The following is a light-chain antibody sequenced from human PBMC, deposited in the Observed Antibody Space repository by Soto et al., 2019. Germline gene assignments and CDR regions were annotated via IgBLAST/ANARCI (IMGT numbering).Light chain of an antibody. J-gene: IGKJ4*01. CDR1: QSRGSNF. Sequence: EIVLTQSPGTLSLSPWERASLCCKTSQSRGSNFLAWYQHKPGQAPRLLIHGASNRATGIPDRFSGSGSGTDFTLTITRLEPEDFAVYYCQQYGSSPTFGGGTKVDIK. CDR2: GAS. V-gene: IGKV3-20*01. CDR3: QQYGSSPT.